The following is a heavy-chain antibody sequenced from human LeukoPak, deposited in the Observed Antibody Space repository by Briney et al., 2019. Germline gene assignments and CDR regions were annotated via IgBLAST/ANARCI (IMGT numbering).Heavy chain of an antibody. V-gene: IGHV4-59*01. Sequence: SETLPLTCTVSGGSISSYHWSWIRQPPGKGLQWIGYIHYSGNTNYNPSLRSRVTISVDTSKNQFSLRLSSVTAADTAVYYCARARLGGIVVVPAGSEGRYWFGPWGQGTLVTVSS. CDR1: GGSISSYH. CDR3: ARARLGGIVVVPAGSEGRYWFGP. CDR2: IHYSGNT. J-gene: IGHJ5*02. D-gene: IGHD2-2*01.